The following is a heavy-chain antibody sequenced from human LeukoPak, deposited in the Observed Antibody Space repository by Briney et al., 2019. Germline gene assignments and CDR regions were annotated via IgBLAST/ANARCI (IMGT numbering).Heavy chain of an antibody. V-gene: IGHV3-73*01. J-gene: IGHJ4*02. Sequence: GGSLRLSCAASGFTFSGSAMHWVRQASGKGLEWVGRIRSKANSYATAYAASVKGRFTISRDDSKNTAYLQMNSLKTEDTAVYYCTRQVLIRSGGSCYGYWGQGTLVTVSS. CDR2: IRSKANSYAT. D-gene: IGHD2-15*01. CDR1: GFTFSGSA. CDR3: TRQVLIRSGGSCYGY.